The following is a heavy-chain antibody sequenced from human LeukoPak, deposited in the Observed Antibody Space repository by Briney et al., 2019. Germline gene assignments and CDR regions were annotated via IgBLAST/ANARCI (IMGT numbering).Heavy chain of an antibody. J-gene: IGHJ5*02. D-gene: IGHD2-2*01. Sequence: GGSLRLSCAASGFTFSSYWMHWVRQAPGKGLVWVSRINSEGSSTSYAESVKGRFTISRDTAKNTLYMQLNRLRAEDTAVYYCAREVIVVVPAAINWFDPWGQGTLVTVSS. V-gene: IGHV3-74*01. CDR2: INSEGSST. CDR1: GFTFSSYW. CDR3: AREVIVVVPAAINWFDP.